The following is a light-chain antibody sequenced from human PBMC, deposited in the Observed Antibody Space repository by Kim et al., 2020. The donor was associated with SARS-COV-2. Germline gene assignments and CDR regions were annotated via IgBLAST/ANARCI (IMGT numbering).Light chain of an antibody. CDR1: RANIGNNF. J-gene: IGLJ3*02. CDR2: RND. Sequence: MVTISCPGGRANIGNNFVFWYRQLPGAAPRLLMYRNDQRPSGVPDRISGSKSGTSASLAISDLRSEDEADYFCASWDDTLNSQLFGGGTKVTVL. CDR3: ASWDDTLNSQL. V-gene: IGLV1-47*01.